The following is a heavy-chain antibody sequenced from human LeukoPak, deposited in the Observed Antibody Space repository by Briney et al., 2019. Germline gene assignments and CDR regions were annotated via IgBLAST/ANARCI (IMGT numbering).Heavy chain of an antibody. CDR2: ISYDGSNK. CDR1: GFTFSSYG. D-gene: IGHD4-23*01. V-gene: IGHV3-30*03. J-gene: IGHJ6*02. CDR3: ARSTPDGEYGMDV. Sequence: GRSLRLSCAASGFTFSSYGMHWVRQAPGKGLGWVAVISYDGSNKYYEDSVKGRFTISRDNAKNSLYLQMNSLRAEDTAVYYCARSTPDGEYGMDVWGQGTTVTVSS.